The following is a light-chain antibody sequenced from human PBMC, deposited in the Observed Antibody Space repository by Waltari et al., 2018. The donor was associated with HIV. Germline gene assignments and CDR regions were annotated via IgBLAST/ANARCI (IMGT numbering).Light chain of an antibody. Sequence: EIVLTQSPATLSLSPGERATLSCRASQSVCTSLLWYQQKPGQPPRLLIYDTSNRATGIPARFRGSGSGTDFTLTISTLEPEDFAVYYCQQRDNWPITFGPGTKVEIK. CDR1: QSVCTS. CDR2: DTS. V-gene: IGKV3-11*01. J-gene: IGKJ3*01. CDR3: QQRDNWPIT.